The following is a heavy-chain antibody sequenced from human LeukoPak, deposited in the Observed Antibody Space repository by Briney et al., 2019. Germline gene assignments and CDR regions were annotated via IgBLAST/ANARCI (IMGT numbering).Heavy chain of an antibody. CDR3: SKERPEEYYGSGSYFDY. Sequence: GRSLRLSCAASGFTFRSYAMHWVRQAPGKGLEWVAVISYEDGTNKYYADSVKGRFTISRDNSKYTVYLEMNSLRVGDTAMYYCSKERPEEYYGSGSYFDYWGQGILVTVSS. CDR2: ISYEDGTNK. J-gene: IGHJ4*02. D-gene: IGHD3-10*01. V-gene: IGHV3-30*04. CDR1: GFTFRSYA.